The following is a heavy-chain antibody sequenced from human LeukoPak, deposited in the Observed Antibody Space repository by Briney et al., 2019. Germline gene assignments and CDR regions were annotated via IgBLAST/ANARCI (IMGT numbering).Heavy chain of an antibody. V-gene: IGHV3-48*01. CDR2: ISTSSSTI. D-gene: IGHD2-15*01. J-gene: IGHJ4*02. CDR1: GFTYSSYS. Sequence: RPGGSLRLSCAASGFTYSSYSMNWVRQAPGKGLEWISYISTSSSTIYYADAVKGRVTISRDNAKNSVYLQMSSLRAEDTAVYYCAREGCSGNNCDSWDCWGQGTLATVSS. CDR3: AREGCSGNNCDSWDC.